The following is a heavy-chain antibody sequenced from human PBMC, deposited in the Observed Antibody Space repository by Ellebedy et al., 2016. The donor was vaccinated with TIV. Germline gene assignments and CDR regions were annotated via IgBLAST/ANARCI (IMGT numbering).Heavy chain of an antibody. CDR3: VGVTGMDV. J-gene: IGHJ6*02. CDR1: GFPFSSYS. CDR2: ISCSSTYI. V-gene: IGHV3-21*01. Sequence: GESLKISCAASGFPFSSYSMNWVRQAPGKGLEWVSSISCSSTYIYYPDPVKGRFTISRDNAKNSIYPQMSSLRVEDTAVYYCVGVTGMDVWGQGTKVTVPS.